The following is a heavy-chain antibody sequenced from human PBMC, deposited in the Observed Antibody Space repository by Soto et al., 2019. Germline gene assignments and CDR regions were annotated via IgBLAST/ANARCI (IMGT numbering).Heavy chain of an antibody. CDR1: GFTFDDYA. CDR2: ISWNSGSI. J-gene: IGHJ3*02. Sequence: EVQLVESGGGLVQPGRSLRLSCAASGFTFDDYAMHWVRQAPGKGLEWVSGISWNSGSIGYADSVKGRFTISRDNAKNSLYLKMNSLRAEDTALYYCAKDMKGGGYDYVWGSYRSTDGGAFDIWGQGTMVTVSS. CDR3: AKDMKGGGYDYVWGSYRSTDGGAFDI. D-gene: IGHD3-16*02. V-gene: IGHV3-9*01.